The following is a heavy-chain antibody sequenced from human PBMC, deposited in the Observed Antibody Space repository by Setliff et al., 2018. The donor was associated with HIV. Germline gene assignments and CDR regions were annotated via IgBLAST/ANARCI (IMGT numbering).Heavy chain of an antibody. J-gene: IGHJ5*02. Sequence: PGESLKISCKGSGYSFTSYWIGWVRQMPGKGLEWTGIIYPGDSDTRYSPSFQGQVTISADKSISTAYLQWSSLKASDTAMYYCARNPTSRLGELSGFDPWGQGTLVTVSS. V-gene: IGHV5-51*01. D-gene: IGHD3-16*02. CDR1: GYSFTSYW. CDR2: IYPGDSDT. CDR3: ARNPTSRLGELSGFDP.